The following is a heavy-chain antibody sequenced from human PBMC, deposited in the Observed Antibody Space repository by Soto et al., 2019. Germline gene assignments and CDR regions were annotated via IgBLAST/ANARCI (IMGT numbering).Heavy chain of an antibody. D-gene: IGHD3-22*01. CDR1: GGTFSSYA. CDR3: ATFARSPMIVSPGSCLDI. V-gene: IGHV1-69*13. CDR2: IIPIFGTA. J-gene: IGHJ3*02. Sequence: GASVKVSCKACGGTFSSYAISWVRQAPGQGLEWMGGIIPIFGTANYAQKFQGRVTITADESTSTAYMELSSLRSEDTAVYYCATFARSPMIVSPGSCLDIWGQGTMVTVSS.